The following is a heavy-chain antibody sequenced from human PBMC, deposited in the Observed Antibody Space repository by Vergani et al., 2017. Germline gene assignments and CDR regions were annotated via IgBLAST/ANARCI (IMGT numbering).Heavy chain of an antibody. CDR3: ARGNCGVNCPKYNWLAP. V-gene: IGHV4-31*03. CDR1: GASINSGGYY. Sequence: QVQLQESGPGLVTPSQTLSLTCSVSGASINSGGYYWSWIRQSPGGGLEWIGYIYYSGNTYYNPSFKSRVTISVDTSKNQISLDLNSVTAADTAVYYCARGNCGVNCPKYNWLAPWGRGILVTVSS. J-gene: IGHJ5*02. D-gene: IGHD2-21*01. CDR2: IYYSGNT.